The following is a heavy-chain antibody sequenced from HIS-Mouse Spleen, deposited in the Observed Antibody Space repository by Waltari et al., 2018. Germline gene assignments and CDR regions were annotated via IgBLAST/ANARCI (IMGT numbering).Heavy chain of an antibody. D-gene: IGHD6-25*01. CDR3: ARDRSGSHFDY. Sequence: QVQLVESGGGVFQPGRSRRLSCAASGFTFSSYAMHWVRQAPGKGLEWVAVISYDGSNKYYADSVKGRFTISRDNSKNTLYLQMNSLRAEDTAVYYCARDRSGSHFDYWGQGTLVTVSS. J-gene: IGHJ4*02. CDR2: ISYDGSNK. CDR1: GFTFSSYA. V-gene: IGHV3-30-3*01.